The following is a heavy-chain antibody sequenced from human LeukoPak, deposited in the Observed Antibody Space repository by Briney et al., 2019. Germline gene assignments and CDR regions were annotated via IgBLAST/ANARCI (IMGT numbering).Heavy chain of an antibody. CDR3: ARDWSSVDY. J-gene: IGHJ4*02. D-gene: IGHD3-22*01. V-gene: IGHV3-9*01. CDR1: GFTFDDYA. Sequence: PGRSLRLSCAASGFTFDDYAMHWVRQAPGKGLEWVSGISWNSGSIGYADSVKGRFTISRDDAKNSLYLQMNSLRAEDTAVYYCARDWSSVDYWGQGTLVTVSS. CDR2: ISWNSGSI.